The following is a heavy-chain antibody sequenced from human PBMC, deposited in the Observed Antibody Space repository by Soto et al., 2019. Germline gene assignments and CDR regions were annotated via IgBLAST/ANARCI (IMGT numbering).Heavy chain of an antibody. CDR2: IYYSGST. V-gene: IGHV4-59*01. J-gene: IGHJ6*02. D-gene: IGHD6-19*01. Sequence: SETLSLTCTVSGGSISSYYWSWIRQPPGKGLEWIGYIYYSGSTNYNPSLKSRVTISVDTSKNQFSLKLSSVTAADTAVYYCARDSSGWYLPSYYYYYGMDVWGQGTTVTVSS. CDR1: GGSISSYY. CDR3: ARDSSGWYLPSYYYYYGMDV.